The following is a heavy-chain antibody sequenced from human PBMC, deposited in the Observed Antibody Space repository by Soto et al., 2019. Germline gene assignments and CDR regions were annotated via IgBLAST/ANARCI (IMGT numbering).Heavy chain of an antibody. V-gene: IGHV4-31*03. J-gene: IGHJ5*02. Sequence: QVQLQESGPGLVKPSQTLSLTCTVSGGSISSGGYYWSWIRQHPGKGLEWIGYIYYSGSTYYNPSLKSRVTISVDTSKTRFSLRLSSVTAADTAVYYCARDSGEWGGNWFDPWGQGTLVTVSS. D-gene: IGHD1-26*01. CDR3: ARDSGEWGGNWFDP. CDR1: GGSISSGGYY. CDR2: IYYSGST.